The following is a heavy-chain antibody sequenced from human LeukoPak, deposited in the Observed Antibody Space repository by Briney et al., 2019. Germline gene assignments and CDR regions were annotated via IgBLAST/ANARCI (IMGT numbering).Heavy chain of an antibody. V-gene: IGHV3-30*02. CDR1: GLILSTYG. CDR3: TKDRAYGQFLWGNDY. Sequence: GGSLRLSCAASGLILSTYGMHWVRQAPGKGLEWVAFIRNDGSDKYYGVSVKGRFTISRDNSKNTMYLQMNSLRPEDTALYYCTKDRAYGQFLWGNDYWGQGILVTVSS. D-gene: IGHD2-21*01. J-gene: IGHJ4*02. CDR2: IRNDGSDK.